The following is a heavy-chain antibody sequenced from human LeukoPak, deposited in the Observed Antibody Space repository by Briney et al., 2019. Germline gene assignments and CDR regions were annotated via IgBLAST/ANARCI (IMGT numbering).Heavy chain of an antibody. CDR1: GGSFSIYY. D-gene: IGHD2-15*01. J-gene: IGHJ4*02. V-gene: IGHV4-34*01. Sequence: TPSETLSLTCAVYGGSFSIYYWSWIRQPPGKGLEWIGEINHSGSTNYNPSLKSRVTISVDTSKNQFSLKLSSVTAADTAVYYCARAPIRYCSGGSCYSGYFDYWGQGTLVTVSS. CDR2: INHSGST. CDR3: ARAPIRYCSGGSCYSGYFDY.